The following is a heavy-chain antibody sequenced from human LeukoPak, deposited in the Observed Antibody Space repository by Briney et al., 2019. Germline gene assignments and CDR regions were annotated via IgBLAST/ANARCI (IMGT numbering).Heavy chain of an antibody. J-gene: IGHJ4*02. V-gene: IGHV3-48*04. Sequence: GGSLRLSCAASGFTFSSYSMNWVRQAPGKGLEWVSYISSSSSTIYYADSVKGRFTISRDNAKNSLYLQMNSLRAEDTAVYYCAREDNVDIVATTSDYWGQGTLVTVSS. CDR2: ISSSSSTI. CDR3: AREDNVDIVATTSDY. D-gene: IGHD5-12*01. CDR1: GFTFSSYS.